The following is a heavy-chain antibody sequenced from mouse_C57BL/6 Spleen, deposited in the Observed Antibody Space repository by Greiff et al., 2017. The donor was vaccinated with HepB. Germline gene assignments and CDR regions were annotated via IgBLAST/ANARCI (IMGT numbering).Heavy chain of an antibody. J-gene: IGHJ1*03. D-gene: IGHD1-1*01. Sequence: EVKLMESGPELVKPGASVKIPCKASGYTFTDYNMDWVKQSHGKSLEWIGDINPNNGGTIYNQKFKGKATLTVDKSSSTAYMELRSLTSEDTAVYYCARTVYYYGSSPDPYWYFDVWGTGTTVTVSS. CDR2: INPNNGGT. V-gene: IGHV1-18*01. CDR3: ARTVYYYGSSPDPYWYFDV. CDR1: GYTFTDYN.